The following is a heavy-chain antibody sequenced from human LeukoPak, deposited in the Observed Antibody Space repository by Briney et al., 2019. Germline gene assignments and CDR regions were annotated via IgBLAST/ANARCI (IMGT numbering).Heavy chain of an antibody. CDR1: GGSISSYY. CDR3: ARAYGSAPYYYYMDV. J-gene: IGHJ6*03. Sequence: PSETLSLTCTVSGGSISSYYWSWIRQPQGKGLEWIGYIYYSGSTNYNPSLKSRVTISVDTSKNQFSLKLSSVTAADTAVYYCARAYGSAPYYYYMDVWGKGTTVTVSS. V-gene: IGHV4-59*01. CDR2: IYYSGST. D-gene: IGHD3-10*01.